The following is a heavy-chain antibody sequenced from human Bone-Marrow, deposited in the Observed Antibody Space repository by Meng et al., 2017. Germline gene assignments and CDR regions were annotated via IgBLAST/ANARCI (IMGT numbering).Heavy chain of an antibody. CDR3: ARDEDISAAGKLFGDY. D-gene: IGHD6-25*01. J-gene: IGHJ4*02. Sequence: ASVKVSCKPSGYNFPDYYIHWVRRALGQGLEWMGRINPKSGDTHYAQKFQARDTMTGDTSISTTYMELSGLRSDDTTMYYCARDEDISAAGKLFGDYWGQGTLVTVSS. CDR1: GYNFPDYY. CDR2: INPKSGDT. V-gene: IGHV1-2*06.